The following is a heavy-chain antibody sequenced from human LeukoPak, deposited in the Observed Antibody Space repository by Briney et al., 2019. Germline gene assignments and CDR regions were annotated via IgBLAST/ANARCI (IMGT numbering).Heavy chain of an antibody. CDR3: VSYLGGTTGFDS. D-gene: IGHD1-26*01. V-gene: IGHV3-7*05. CDR1: GFTFSSYW. CDR2: IKEDGSDK. J-gene: IGHJ4*02. Sequence: PGGSLRLSCAASGFTFSSYWMSWVRQAPGKGLEWVANIKEDGSDKKYVDSVKGRFTTSRDNAKNSLYLQMSSLRAEDTAVYYCVSYLGGTTGFDSWGQGTLVTVSS.